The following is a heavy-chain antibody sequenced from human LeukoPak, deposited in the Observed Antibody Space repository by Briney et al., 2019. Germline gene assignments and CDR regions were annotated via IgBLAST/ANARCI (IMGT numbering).Heavy chain of an antibody. V-gene: IGHV1-2*06. J-gene: IGHJ3*02. D-gene: IGHD3-22*01. CDR3: ARGVDYYDSSGYYLDAFDI. CDR1: GYTFTGYY. Sequence: GASVKVSCKASGYTFTGYYMHWVRQAPGQGLEWMGRINPNSGGTNYAQKFQGRVTMTRDTSISPAYMELSRLRSDDTAVYYCARGVDYYDSSGYYLDAFDIWGQGTMVTVSS. CDR2: INPNSGGT.